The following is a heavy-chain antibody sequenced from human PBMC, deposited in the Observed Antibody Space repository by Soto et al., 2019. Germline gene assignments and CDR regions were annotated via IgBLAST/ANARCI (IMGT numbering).Heavy chain of an antibody. Sequence: QITLKESGPPLVRPAQTLTLTCAFSGFSLTTTSMGVAWIRQPPGKALEWLALIYWDDDQRYSPSPKDRLTISKDTSRSRVVLTISNMNPEDTGTYFCAQAGDYDLLSFDHWDPGTLVTVSS. J-gene: IGHJ4*02. CDR1: GFSLTTTSMG. CDR3: AQAGDYDLLSFDH. D-gene: IGHD4-17*01. V-gene: IGHV2-5*02. CDR2: IYWDDDQ.